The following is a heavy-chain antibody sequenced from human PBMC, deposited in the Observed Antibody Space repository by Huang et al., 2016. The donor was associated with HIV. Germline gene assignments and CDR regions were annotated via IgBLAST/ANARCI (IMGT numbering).Heavy chain of an antibody. D-gene: IGHD3-3*01. J-gene: IGHJ6*02. CDR3: ARQWTILEWLLGLDV. CDR2: VNDSGAT. Sequence: QMQLQQRGAGLLKPSETLSLTCGVSGGSFTGNYLTWIRQAPGKGLEWSGEVNDSGATNYNPSLNGRVTISLDKSKRELALNLRSVTAADTAVYYCARQWTILEWLLGLDVWGQGTTVIVSS. CDR1: GGSFTGNY. V-gene: IGHV4-34*02.